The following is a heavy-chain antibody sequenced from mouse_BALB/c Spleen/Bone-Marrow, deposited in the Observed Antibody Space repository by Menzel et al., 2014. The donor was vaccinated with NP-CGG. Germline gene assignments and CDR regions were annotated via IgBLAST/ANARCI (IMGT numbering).Heavy chain of an antibody. CDR1: GYTFPSYY. CDR2: INPSNGGT. V-gene: IGHV1S81*02. J-gene: IGHJ4*01. CDR3: SRGRRDALDY. Sequence: QVQLQQPGAELVKPGVSVKLSGKASGYTFPSYYMYWVKQRPGQGLEGFGEINPSNGGTNFNEKFKNKATLTVDKSSSTAYMQLSSLTSEDSAVYYCSRGRRDALDYWGQGTSVTVSS.